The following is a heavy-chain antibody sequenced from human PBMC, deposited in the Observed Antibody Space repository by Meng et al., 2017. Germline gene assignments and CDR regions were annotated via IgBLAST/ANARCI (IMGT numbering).Heavy chain of an antibody. D-gene: IGHD2-15*01. CDR3: ARASVGVYFDL. CDR1: GFTVSSNY. V-gene: IGHV3-53*02. J-gene: IGHJ2*01. CDR2: SGSGGST. Sequence: EVQPVETGGGLIQPGGSLRLSCAASGFTVSSNYMSWVRQAPGKGLEWVSAISGSGGSTYYADSVKGRFTISRDNAKNSLYLQMNSLRAEDTAVYYCARASVGVYFDLWGRGTLVTVSS.